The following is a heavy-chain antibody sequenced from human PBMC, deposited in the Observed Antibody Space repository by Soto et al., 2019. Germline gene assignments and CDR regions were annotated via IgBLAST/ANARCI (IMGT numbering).Heavy chain of an antibody. D-gene: IGHD3-22*01. CDR3: ARAGYYYDSSGYYLPYDY. J-gene: IGHJ4*02. CDR1: GGTFSSYA. V-gene: IGHV1-69*13. CDR2: IIPIFGTA. Sequence: SVKVSCKASGGTFSSYAISWVRQAPGQGLEWMGGIIPIFGTANYAQKFQGRVTITADESTSTAYMELSSLRSEDTAVYYCARAGYYYDSSGYYLPYDYWGQGTLVTV.